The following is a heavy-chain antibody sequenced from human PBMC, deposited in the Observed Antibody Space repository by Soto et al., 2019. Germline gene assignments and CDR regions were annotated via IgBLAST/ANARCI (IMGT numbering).Heavy chain of an antibody. CDR2: ISYDGSNK. Sequence: QVQLVESGGGVVQPGRSLRLSCAASGFTVSSYAMHWVRQAPGKGLEWVAVISYDGSNKYYADSVKGRFTISRDNSQNPLYLQMTSLTAEDTAVYYCAREREGGWLVISHYSDYWGQGTLVTVSS. V-gene: IGHV3-30-3*01. D-gene: IGHD6-19*01. CDR1: GFTVSSYA. CDR3: AREREGGWLVISHYSDY. J-gene: IGHJ4*02.